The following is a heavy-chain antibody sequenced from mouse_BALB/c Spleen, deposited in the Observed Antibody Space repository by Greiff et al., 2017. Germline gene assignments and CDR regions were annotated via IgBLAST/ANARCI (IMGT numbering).Heavy chain of an antibody. D-gene: IGHD2-1*01. CDR1: GYTFSSYW. CDR3: TRFYGNYWYFDV. Sequence: QVQLQQPGAELVRPGASVKLSCKASGYTFSSYWINWVKQRPGHGLEWIGNIYPSDSYTNYNQKFKDKATLTVDKSSSTAYMQLSSPTSEDSAVYYCTRFYGNYWYFDVWGAGTTVTVSS. CDR2: IYPSDSYT. V-gene: IGHV1-69*02. J-gene: IGHJ1*01.